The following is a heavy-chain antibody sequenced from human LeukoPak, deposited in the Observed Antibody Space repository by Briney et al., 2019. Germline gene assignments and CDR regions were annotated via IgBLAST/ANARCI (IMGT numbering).Heavy chain of an antibody. CDR1: GGSISSGGYY. CDR3: AREGAYGDYHDAFDI. J-gene: IGHJ3*02. D-gene: IGHD4-17*01. CDR2: IYYSGST. Sequence: SQTLSLTCTVSGGSISSGGYYWSWLRQHPGKGLEWIGYIYYSGSTYYNPSLKSRVTISVDTSKNQFSLKLSSVTAADTAVYYCAREGAYGDYHDAFDIWGQETMVTVSS. V-gene: IGHV4-31*03.